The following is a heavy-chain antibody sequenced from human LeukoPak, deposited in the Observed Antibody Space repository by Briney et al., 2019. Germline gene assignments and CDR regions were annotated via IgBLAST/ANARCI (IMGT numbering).Heavy chain of an antibody. J-gene: IGHJ4*02. CDR1: GFTFSSYA. CDR3: ARDSRAAGLAFDY. CDR2: ISYDGSNK. Sequence: GGSLRLSCAASGFTFSSYAMHWVRQAPGKGLEWVAVISYDGSNKYYADSVKGRFTVSRDNSRNTLYLQMNSLRAEDTAVYYCARDSRAAGLAFDYWGQGTLVTVSS. V-gene: IGHV3-30*04. D-gene: IGHD3-10*01.